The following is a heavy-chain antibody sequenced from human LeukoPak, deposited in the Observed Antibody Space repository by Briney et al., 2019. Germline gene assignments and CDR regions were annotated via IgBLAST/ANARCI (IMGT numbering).Heavy chain of an antibody. Sequence: PGGSLRLSCAASGFTVSSNYMSWVRQALGKGLEWVSVIYSGASTYYADSVKGRFTISRDNSKNTLYLQMNSLRAEDTAVYYCAKVTMVRWCDYWGQGTLVTVSS. CDR2: IYSGAST. J-gene: IGHJ4*02. V-gene: IGHV3-53*01. CDR3: AKVTMVRWCDY. D-gene: IGHD3-10*01. CDR1: GFTVSSNY.